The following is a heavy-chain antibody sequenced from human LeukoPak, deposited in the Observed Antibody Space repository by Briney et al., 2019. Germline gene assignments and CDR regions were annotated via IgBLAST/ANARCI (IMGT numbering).Heavy chain of an antibody. V-gene: IGHV4-34*01. Sequence: SETLSLTCAVYGGSFSGYYWSWIRQPPGKGLEWIGEINHSGSTNYNPSLKNRVTISVDTSDNQFSLKLSSVTAADTAAYYCARQGDYVGNWFDPWGQGTLVTVSP. CDR3: ARQGDYVGNWFDP. CDR2: INHSGST. D-gene: IGHD4-23*01. CDR1: GGSFSGYY. J-gene: IGHJ5*02.